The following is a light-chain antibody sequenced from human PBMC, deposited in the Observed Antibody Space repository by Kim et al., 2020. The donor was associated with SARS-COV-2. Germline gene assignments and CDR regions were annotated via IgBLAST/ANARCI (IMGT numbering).Light chain of an antibody. V-gene: IGKV1-5*01. Sequence: IQMTQSPSTLSASVGDRVTITCRASQSISSWLAWYQQKPGRAPKLLIYDASSLESGVPSRFSGSGSGTEFTLTISSLHPDDFATYYCQQYNSYSSYTFGQGTKLEI. CDR3: QQYNSYSSYT. CDR2: DAS. J-gene: IGKJ2*01. CDR1: QSISSW.